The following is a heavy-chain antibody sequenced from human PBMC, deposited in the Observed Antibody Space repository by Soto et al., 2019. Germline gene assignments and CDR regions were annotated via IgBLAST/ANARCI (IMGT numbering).Heavy chain of an antibody. D-gene: IGHD6-19*01. Sequence: QVQLVESGGGVVQPGRSLRLSCAASGFTFTSYNMHWVRQAPGKGLEWVAGISSGGSNKYYADSVRGRFTISRDNSKXXXXLXXXXLXXXXXXXXXXXXXXPGWHPFDYWGQGTLVTVSS. CDR3: XXXXPGWHPFDY. J-gene: IGHJ4*02. CDR2: ISSGGSNK. V-gene: IGHV3-30-3*01. CDR1: GFTFTSYN.